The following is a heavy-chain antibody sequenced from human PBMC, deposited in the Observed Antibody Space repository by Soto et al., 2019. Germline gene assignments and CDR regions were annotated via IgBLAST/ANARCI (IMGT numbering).Heavy chain of an antibody. CDR2: IIPIFGTA. J-gene: IGHJ3*02. CDR1: GGTFSSYA. D-gene: IGHD3-22*01. Sequence: ASVKVSCKASGGTFSSYAISWVRQAPGQGLEWMGGIIPIFGTANYAQKFQGRVTITADESTSTAYMELSSLRSEDTAVYYCARDLPYDSSGEEAFDIWGQGTMVTVSS. CDR3: ARDLPYDSSGEEAFDI. V-gene: IGHV1-69*13.